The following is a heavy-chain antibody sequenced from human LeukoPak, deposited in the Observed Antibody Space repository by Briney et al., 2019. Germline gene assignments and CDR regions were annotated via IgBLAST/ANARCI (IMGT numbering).Heavy chain of an antibody. D-gene: IGHD3-22*01. J-gene: IGHJ6*03. CDR3: ARGPGGRSGYHPLEDYYYYFYMDV. Sequence: ASVKVSCKASGYTFTSYDISWVRQAPGQGLEWMGWISAYNGNTNYAQKLQGRVTMTTDTSTSTAYMELRSLRSDDTAVYYCARGPGGRSGYHPLEDYYYYFYMDVWGKGTTVTVSS. CDR1: GYTFTSYD. CDR2: ISAYNGNT. V-gene: IGHV1-18*01.